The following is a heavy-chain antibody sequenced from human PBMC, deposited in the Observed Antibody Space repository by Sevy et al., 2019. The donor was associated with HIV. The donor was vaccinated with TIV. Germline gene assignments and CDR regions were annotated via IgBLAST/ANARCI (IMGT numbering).Heavy chain of an antibody. J-gene: IGHJ6*02. CDR2: IHADGSS. CDR3: ARDRRFCGNECYLYYYYGMDV. CDR1: GFNVNDNY. D-gene: IGHD3-16*02. Sequence: GGSLRLSCAASGFNVNDNYMTWVRQAPGKGLEWVSIIHADGSSYYADSVKGRFTMSRDDSKNIVNLQMNSRRADDTAGYYCARDRRFCGNECYLYYYYGMDVWGQGTAVTVSS. V-gene: IGHV3-53*05.